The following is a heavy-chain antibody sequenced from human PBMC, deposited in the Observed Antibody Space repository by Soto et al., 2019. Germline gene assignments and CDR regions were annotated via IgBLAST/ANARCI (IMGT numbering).Heavy chain of an antibody. D-gene: IGHD6-13*01. CDR3: ARLSRQPGDNWFDP. J-gene: IGHJ5*02. Sequence: SETLSLTCTVSGGSISSYYWSWIRQPPGKGLEWIGYIYYSGSTNYNPSLKSRVTISVDTSKNQFSLKLSSVTAADTAVYYCARLSRQPGDNWFDPWGQGTLVTVSS. V-gene: IGHV4-59*08. CDR1: GGSISSYY. CDR2: IYYSGST.